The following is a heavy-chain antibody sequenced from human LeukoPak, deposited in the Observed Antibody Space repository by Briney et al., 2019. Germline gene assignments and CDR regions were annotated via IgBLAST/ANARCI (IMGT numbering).Heavy chain of an antibody. Sequence: GESLKISCKGSGYSFTSYWIGWVRQMPGKGLERMGIIYPGDSDTRYSPSFQGQVTISADKSISTAYLQWSSLKASDTAMYYCARRGAAAGTSYYYYYYYMDVWGKGTTVTVSS. V-gene: IGHV5-51*01. CDR1: GYSFTSYW. CDR2: IYPGDSDT. J-gene: IGHJ6*03. CDR3: ARRGAAAGTSYYYYYYYMDV. D-gene: IGHD6-13*01.